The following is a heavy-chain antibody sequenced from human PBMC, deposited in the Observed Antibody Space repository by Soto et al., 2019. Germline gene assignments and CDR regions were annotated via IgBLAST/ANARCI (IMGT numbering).Heavy chain of an antibody. D-gene: IGHD3-22*01. CDR3: AKNQRKGYYYDSSGYYPIEDAFDI. V-gene: IGHV3-23*01. J-gene: IGHJ3*02. CDR1: GFTFSSYA. Sequence: SGGSLRLSCAASGFTFSSYAMSWVRQAPGKGLEWVSAISGSGGSTYYADSVKGRFTISRDNSKNTLYLQMNSLRAEDTAVYYCAKNQRKGYYYDSSGYYPIEDAFDIWGQGTMVTVSS. CDR2: ISGSGGST.